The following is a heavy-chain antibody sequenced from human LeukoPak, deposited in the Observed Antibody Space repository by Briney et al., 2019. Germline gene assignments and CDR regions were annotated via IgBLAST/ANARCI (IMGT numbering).Heavy chain of an antibody. D-gene: IGHD4-11*01. CDR3: AREEGYSNYYIY. J-gene: IGHJ4*02. CDR1: GLTVSSNY. V-gene: IGHV3-53*01. Sequence: GGSLRLSCAASGLTVSSNYMSWVRQAPGKGLEWVSVIYSGGSTYYADSVKGRFTISRDNSKNTLYLQMNSLRAEDTAVYYCAREEGYSNYYIYWGQGTLVTVSS. CDR2: IYSGGST.